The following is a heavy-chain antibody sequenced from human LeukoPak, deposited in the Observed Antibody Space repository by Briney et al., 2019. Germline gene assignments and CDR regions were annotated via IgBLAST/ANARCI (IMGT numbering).Heavy chain of an antibody. CDR1: GYTFTSYY. D-gene: IGHD1-26*01. CDR3: ASSGSGSYENWFDP. J-gene: IGHJ5*02. CDR2: INPSGGST. Sequence: DSVTVSCKASGYTFTSYYMHWVRQAPGQGLEWMGIINPSGGSTSYAQKFQGRVTMTRDTSTSTVYMGLSSLRSEDTAVYYCASSGSGSYENWFDPRGQGTLVTVSS. V-gene: IGHV1-46*01.